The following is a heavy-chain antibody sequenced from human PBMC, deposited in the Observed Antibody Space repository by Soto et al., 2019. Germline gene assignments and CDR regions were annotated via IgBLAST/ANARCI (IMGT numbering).Heavy chain of an antibody. CDR2: INAGNGNT. Sequence: ASVKVSCKASGYTFTSYAMHWVRQAPGQRLEWMGWINAGNGNTKYSQKFQGRVTITRDTSASTAYMELSSLRSEDTAVYYCARDRPALWFGELCIDYWGQGTLVTVSS. J-gene: IGHJ4*02. CDR3: ARDRPALWFGELCIDY. D-gene: IGHD3-10*01. V-gene: IGHV1-3*01. CDR1: GYTFTSYA.